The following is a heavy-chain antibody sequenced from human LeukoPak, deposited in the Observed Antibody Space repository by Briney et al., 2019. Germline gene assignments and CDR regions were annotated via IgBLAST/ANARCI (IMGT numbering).Heavy chain of an antibody. CDR2: ISSSSSYI. Sequence: PGGSLRLSCAASGFTFSSYSMNWVRQAPGKGLEWVSSISSSSSYIYYADSVKGRFTISRDNAKNSLYLQMNSLRAEDTAVYYCARGGSLDIVVVPAAGDYWGQGTLVTVSS. J-gene: IGHJ4*02. D-gene: IGHD2-2*03. CDR1: GFTFSSYS. V-gene: IGHV3-21*01. CDR3: ARGGSLDIVVVPAAGDY.